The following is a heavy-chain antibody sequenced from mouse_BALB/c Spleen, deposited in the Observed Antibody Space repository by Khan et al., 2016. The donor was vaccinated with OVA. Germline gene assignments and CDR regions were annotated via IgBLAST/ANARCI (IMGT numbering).Heavy chain of an antibody. V-gene: IGHV5-9*02. D-gene: IGHD2-10*01. J-gene: IGHJ3*01. CDR2: ISSGGSYS. CDR3: ARPSYYGNPWFAY. Sequence: EVELVESGGGLVKPGGSLKLSCAASGFAFISYDMSWVRQTPEKRLEWVVTISSGGSYSYYPDSVKGRFTISRDIDRKTLYLQMSSLRSEDTAFYYCARPSYYGNPWFAYWGQGTLVTVSA. CDR1: GFAFISYD.